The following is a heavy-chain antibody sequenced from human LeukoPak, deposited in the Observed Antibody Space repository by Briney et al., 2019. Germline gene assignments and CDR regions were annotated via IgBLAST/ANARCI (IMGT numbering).Heavy chain of an antibody. CDR2: INPNSGGA. Sequence: ASVKVSCKTSGYTFGGYYMHWVRQAPGQGLEWMGWINPNSGGANYAQKLQGRVTMTRDTSISTAYMELSRLRSDDTAVYYCARDRTKYCSSTSCPLDYWGQGSLVTVSS. CDR3: ARDRTKYCSSTSCPLDY. CDR1: GYTFGGYY. D-gene: IGHD2-2*01. J-gene: IGHJ4*02. V-gene: IGHV1-2*02.